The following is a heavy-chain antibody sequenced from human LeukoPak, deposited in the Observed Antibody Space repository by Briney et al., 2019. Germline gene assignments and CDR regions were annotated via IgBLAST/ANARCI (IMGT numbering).Heavy chain of an antibody. CDR2: IFPGDSDT. V-gene: IGHV5-51*01. CDR3: ARRPLSAVIQNYFEY. D-gene: IGHD2-21*01. J-gene: IGHJ4*02. Sequence: GESLKISCKGSGYSFTSYWIGWVRQLPGKGLEWMGIIFPGDSDTRYSPSFQGQVTISADKPINTAYLQWSSLKASDTAMYYCARRPLSAVIQNYFEYWGQGTLVTVSS. CDR1: GYSFTSYW.